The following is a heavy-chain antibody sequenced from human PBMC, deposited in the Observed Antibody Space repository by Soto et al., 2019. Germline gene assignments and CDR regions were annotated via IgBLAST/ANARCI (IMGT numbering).Heavy chain of an antibody. CDR3: TTRGYQGYYYYMDV. D-gene: IGHD2-2*01. Sequence: GGSLSLSCAASGFPFSNAWMSWVRQAPGKGLEWVGRIKSKTDGGTTDYAAPVKGRFTISRDDSKNTLYLQMNSLKTEDTAVYYCTTRGYQGYYYYMDVWGKGTTVTVSS. CDR1: GFPFSNAW. J-gene: IGHJ6*03. V-gene: IGHV3-15*01. CDR2: IKSKTDGGTT.